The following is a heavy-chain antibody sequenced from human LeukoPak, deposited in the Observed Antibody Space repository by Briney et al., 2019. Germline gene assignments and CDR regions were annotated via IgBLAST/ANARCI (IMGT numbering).Heavy chain of an antibody. J-gene: IGHJ6*03. CDR2: FDPEDGET. CDR3: ATVHLGRGWLQFGYYYYMDV. D-gene: IGHD5-24*01. Sequence: GASVKVSCKVSGYTLTELSMHWVRQAPGKGLEWMGGFDPEDGETIYAQKFQGRVTMTEDTSTDTAYMELSSLRSEDTGVYYCATVHLGRGWLQFGYYYYMDVWGKGTTVTVSS. CDR1: GYTLTELS. V-gene: IGHV1-24*01.